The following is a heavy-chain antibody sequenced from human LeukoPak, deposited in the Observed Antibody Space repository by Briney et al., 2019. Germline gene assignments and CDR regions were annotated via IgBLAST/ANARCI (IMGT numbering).Heavy chain of an antibody. CDR2: ISGSGGST. V-gene: IGHV3-23*01. CDR1: GFTFSSYA. Sequence: GGSLRLSCAASGFTFSSYAMSWVRQAPGKGLEWVSAISGSGGSTYYADSVKGRFTISRDNTKNTLYLQMNSLRAEDTAVYYCAKGRDLWFGETIDYWGQGTLVTVSS. CDR3: AKGRDLWFGETIDY. D-gene: IGHD3-10*01. J-gene: IGHJ4*02.